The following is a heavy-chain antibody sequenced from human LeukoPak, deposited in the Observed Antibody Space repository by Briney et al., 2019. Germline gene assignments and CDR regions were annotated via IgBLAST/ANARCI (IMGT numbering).Heavy chain of an antibody. J-gene: IGHJ3*02. D-gene: IGHD3-10*01. CDR2: ISAYNGNT. Sequence: ASVKVSCKASGYTFTSYGISWVRQAPGQGLEWMGWISAYNGNTNYAQKLQGRVTMTTDTSTSTAYMELRSLRSDDTAVYYCARPRELVYAFDIWGQGIMVTVSS. V-gene: IGHV1-18*01. CDR1: GYTFTSYG. CDR3: ARPRELVYAFDI.